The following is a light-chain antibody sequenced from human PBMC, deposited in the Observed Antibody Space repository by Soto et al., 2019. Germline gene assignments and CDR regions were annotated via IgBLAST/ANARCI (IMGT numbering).Light chain of an antibody. CDR3: QYLNGAPTIT. CDR2: AAY. CDR1: QDVSDY. V-gene: IGKV1-9*01. J-gene: IGKJ5*01. Sequence: DIQLTQSPSFLSASVGDRVTITCRASQDVSDYLAWYQHAPGKVPNLLIYAAYTLQSGVPSRFSGSGSGTEFSLTITSLQPEDFATYYCQYLNGAPTITFGQGTRLDIK.